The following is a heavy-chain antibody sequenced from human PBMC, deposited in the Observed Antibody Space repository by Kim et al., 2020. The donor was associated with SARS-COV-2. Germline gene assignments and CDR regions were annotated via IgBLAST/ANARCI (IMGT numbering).Heavy chain of an antibody. D-gene: IGHD6-19*01. J-gene: IGHJ4*02. CDR2: INDYGDDT. V-gene: IGHV3-43*02. CDR1: GFKFADFS. Sequence: GGSLRLSCVVSGFKFADFSMNWVRLAPGKGLEWVSLINDYGDDTEYADSVKGRFTISRDNMKNSLYLELNSLRTEDTAFYYCARDTSGWYRHFDHWGQGTLVTVSS. CDR3: ARDTSGWYRHFDH.